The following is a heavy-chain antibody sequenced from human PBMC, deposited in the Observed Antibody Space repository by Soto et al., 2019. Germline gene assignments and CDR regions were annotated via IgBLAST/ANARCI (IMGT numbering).Heavy chain of an antibody. J-gene: IGHJ4*02. Sequence: GGSLRLSCAASGFTFSSYGLSWVRQAPGKGLEWVSFISGSGGTTFSADSVKGRFTISRDKSKNTLYLQMNSLRAEDTAVYYCARVSSGWYDYFDYWGQGNLVTVSS. CDR1: GFTFSSYG. V-gene: IGHV3-23*01. CDR3: ARVSSGWYDYFDY. D-gene: IGHD6-19*01. CDR2: ISGSGGTT.